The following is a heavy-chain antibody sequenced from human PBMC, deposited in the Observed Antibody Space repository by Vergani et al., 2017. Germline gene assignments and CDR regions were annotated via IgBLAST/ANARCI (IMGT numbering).Heavy chain of an antibody. CDR1: GLTFSDSA. CDR2: IRDKAYNYAT. D-gene: IGHD3/OR15-3a*01. J-gene: IGHJ6*04. CDR3: FNDLWAGKDSGDV. V-gene: IGHV3-73*02. Sequence: EVHLVESGGGLVQPGESLKLSCATSGLTFSDSAIHWVRQTSGKGLEWIGRIRDKAYNYATVYAVSVKGRFTFSRNDTKKTAYLQMNGLTTEDTAVYYCFNDLWAGKDSGDVWGKGTTVTVSS.